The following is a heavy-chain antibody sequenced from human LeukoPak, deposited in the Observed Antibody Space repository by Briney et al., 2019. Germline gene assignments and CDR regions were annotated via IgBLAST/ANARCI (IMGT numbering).Heavy chain of an antibody. CDR2: IYPGDSDT. Sequence: GSLQISCQCSGYTFTSYCIGGVRQLPGRGLEWMGIIYPGDSDTRYSPSFQGQVTISADKSISTAYLQWSSLKASDTAMYYCARHISTSEWGVLISNYYGMDVWGQGSTVTVSS. D-gene: IGHD3-10*01. CDR3: ARHISTSEWGVLISNYYGMDV. CDR1: GYTFTSYC. J-gene: IGHJ6*02. V-gene: IGHV5-51*01.